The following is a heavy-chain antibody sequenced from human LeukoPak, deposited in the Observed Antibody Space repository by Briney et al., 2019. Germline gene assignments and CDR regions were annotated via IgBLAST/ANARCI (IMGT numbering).Heavy chain of an antibody. CDR1: GGSLTSSSYY. CDR3: ARGGGSSFDYYYYYYMDV. D-gene: IGHD6-6*01. V-gene: IGHV4-39*07. Sequence: SETLSLTCTVSGGSLTSSSYYWGWIRQPPGKGLEWIGSIYYSGSTYYKSSLKSRVTISLDTSKNQFSLKLSSVTAADTAVYYCARGGGSSFDYYYYYYMDVWGKGTTVTVSS. J-gene: IGHJ6*03. CDR2: IYYSGST.